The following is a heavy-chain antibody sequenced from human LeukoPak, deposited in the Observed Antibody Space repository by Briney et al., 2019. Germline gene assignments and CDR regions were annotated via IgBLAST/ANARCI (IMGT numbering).Heavy chain of an antibody. CDR1: GYTFSSYD. D-gene: IGHD1-26*01. V-gene: IGHV1-8*01. Sequence: ASVKVSCKASGYTFSSYDINWVRPATGQGLEWMGWMNPNSGDTDYAQKFQGRVNMTRNTSISTAYMELSRLRSEDTAVYYCARMGGATDYWGQGTLVTVSS. CDR3: ARMGGATDY. J-gene: IGHJ4*02. CDR2: MNPNSGDT.